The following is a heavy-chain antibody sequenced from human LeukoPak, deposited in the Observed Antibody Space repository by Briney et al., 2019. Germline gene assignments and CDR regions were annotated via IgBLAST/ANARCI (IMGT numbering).Heavy chain of an antibody. D-gene: IGHD1-14*01. CDR2: INHSGST. CDR1: GGSFSGYY. Sequence: PSETLSLTCAVYGGSFSGYYWSWIRQPPGKGLEWIGEINHSGSTNYNPSLKSRVTISVDTSKNQFFLKLSSVTAADTAVYYCARGRRRIDPWGQGTLVTVSS. J-gene: IGHJ5*02. V-gene: IGHV4-34*01. CDR3: ARGRRRIDP.